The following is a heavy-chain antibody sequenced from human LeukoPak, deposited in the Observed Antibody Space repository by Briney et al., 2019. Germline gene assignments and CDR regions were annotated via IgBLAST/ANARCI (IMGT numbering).Heavy chain of an antibody. V-gene: IGHV4-61*02. J-gene: IGHJ5*02. D-gene: IGHD3-3*01. CDR2: IYTGGST. CDR1: GGSISSGSYY. Sequence: SETLSLTCTVSGGSISSGSYYWSWIRQPAGKGLEWIGRIYTGGSTNYNPSLKSRVTISVDTSKNQFSLKLSSVTAADTAVYYCARGRWSGYNNWFDPWGQGTLVTVSS. CDR3: ARGRWSGYNNWFDP.